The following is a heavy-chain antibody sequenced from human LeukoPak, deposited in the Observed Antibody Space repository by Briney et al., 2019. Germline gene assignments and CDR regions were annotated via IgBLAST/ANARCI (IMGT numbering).Heavy chain of an antibody. CDR3: ARDLGAYYYDSSGSQPGDAFDI. CDR1: GYTFTGYY. D-gene: IGHD3-22*01. J-gene: IGHJ3*02. V-gene: IGHV1-2*02. CDR2: INPNSGGT. Sequence: APVKVSCKASGYTFTGYYMHWVRQAPGQGLEWMGWINPNSGGTNYAQKFQGRVTMTRDTSISTAYMELSRLRSDDTAVYYCARDLGAYYYDSSGSQPGDAFDIWGQGTMVTVSS.